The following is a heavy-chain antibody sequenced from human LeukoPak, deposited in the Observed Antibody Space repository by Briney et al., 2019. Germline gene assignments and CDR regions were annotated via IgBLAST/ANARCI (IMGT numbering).Heavy chain of an antibody. CDR3: ARRGRDKARLGYYYYYMDV. D-gene: IGHD6-19*01. CDR2: IYHSGST. J-gene: IGHJ6*03. Sequence: SETLSLTCAVSGYSISSGYYWGWIRQPPGKGLEWIGIIYHSGSTYYNPSLKRRVTISVETSKNQFPMKRSSVTAADTAVYYCARRGRDKARLGYYYYYMDVWGKGTTVTVSS. CDR1: GYSISSGYY. V-gene: IGHV4-38-2*01.